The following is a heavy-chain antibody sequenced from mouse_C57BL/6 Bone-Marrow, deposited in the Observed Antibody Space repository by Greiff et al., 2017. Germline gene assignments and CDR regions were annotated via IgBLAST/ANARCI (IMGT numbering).Heavy chain of an antibody. D-gene: IGHD2-5*01. CDR3: ARPYYSNYWYFDV. Sequence: QVQLQQPGAELVKPGASVKMSCKASGYTFTSYWITWVKQRPGQGLEWIGDISPGSGSSNYNEKFKSKATLTVDTSSSTAYMQLSSLTSEDSAVYYCARPYYSNYWYFDVWGTGTTVTVSS. J-gene: IGHJ1*03. CDR2: ISPGSGSS. V-gene: IGHV1-55*01. CDR1: GYTFTSYW.